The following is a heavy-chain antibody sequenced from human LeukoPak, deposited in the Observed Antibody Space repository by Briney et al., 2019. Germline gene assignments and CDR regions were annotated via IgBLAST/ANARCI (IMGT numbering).Heavy chain of an antibody. CDR1: GGSISSGDYY. V-gene: IGHV4-30-4*01. Sequence: SETLSLTCTVSGGSISSGDYYWSWTRQPPGTGLEWIGYIYYSGSTYYNPSLKSRVTISVDTSKNQFSLKLSSVTAADTAVYYCAVTPSYSSSWYVGYWGQGTLVTVSS. CDR3: AVTPSYSSSWYVGY. J-gene: IGHJ4*02. D-gene: IGHD6-13*01. CDR2: IYYSGST.